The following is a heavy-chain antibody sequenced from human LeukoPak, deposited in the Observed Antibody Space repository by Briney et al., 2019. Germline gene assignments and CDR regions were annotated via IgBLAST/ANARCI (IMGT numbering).Heavy chain of an antibody. CDR3: ARLHCSSTSCYGPLYYYNGMDV. CDR1: GGSFSGYY. CDR2: INHSGST. Sequence: PSETLSLTCAVYGGSFSGYYWSWIRQPPGKGLEWIGEINHSGSTNYNPSLKSRVTISVDTSKNQFSLKLSSVTAADTAVYYCARLHCSSTSCYGPLYYYNGMDVWGKGTTVTVSS. D-gene: IGHD2-2*01. J-gene: IGHJ6*04. V-gene: IGHV4-34*01.